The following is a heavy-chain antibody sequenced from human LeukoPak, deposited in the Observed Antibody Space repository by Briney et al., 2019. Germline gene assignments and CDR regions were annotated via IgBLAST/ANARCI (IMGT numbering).Heavy chain of an antibody. J-gene: IGHJ4*02. V-gene: IGHV3-74*01. Sequence: PGGSLRLSCAASGFTFSNYWMYWVRHAPGKGLVWVSRISGDGSTTNYADSVKGRFTISRDNVKNTLYLQMSSLRAEDTAVYYCAQWFSDYWGQGTLVTVSS. CDR2: ISGDGSTT. CDR1: GFTFSNYW. D-gene: IGHD3-22*01. CDR3: AQWFSDY.